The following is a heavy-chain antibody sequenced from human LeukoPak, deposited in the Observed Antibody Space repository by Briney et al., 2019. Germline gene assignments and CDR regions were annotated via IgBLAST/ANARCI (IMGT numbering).Heavy chain of an antibody. Sequence: SETLSLTCTVSGGSITNYYWTWIRQPPGKGLEWIGYIHYSGSTNYNPSLKSRVTISVDTSKNQFSLKLSSVTAADTAVYYCARDRGHYSSSWYTWFDPWGQGILVTVSS. V-gene: IGHV4-59*01. CDR1: GGSITNYY. J-gene: IGHJ5*02. CDR2: IHYSGST. D-gene: IGHD6-13*01. CDR3: ARDRGHYSSSWYTWFDP.